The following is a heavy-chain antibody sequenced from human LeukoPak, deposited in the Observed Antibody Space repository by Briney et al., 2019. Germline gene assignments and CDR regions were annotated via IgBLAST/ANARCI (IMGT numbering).Heavy chain of an antibody. V-gene: IGHV1-46*01. J-gene: IGHJ3*02. CDR2: INPSGGST. CDR1: GYTFTSYY. CDR3: ASSPIAAQPWDAFDI. D-gene: IGHD6-13*01. Sequence: GASVKVSCKASGYTFTSYYMHWVRQAPGQGLEWMGIINPSGGSTSYAQKFQGRVTMTRDTSISTAYMELSRLRSDDTAVYYCASSPIAAQPWDAFDIWGQGTMVTVSS.